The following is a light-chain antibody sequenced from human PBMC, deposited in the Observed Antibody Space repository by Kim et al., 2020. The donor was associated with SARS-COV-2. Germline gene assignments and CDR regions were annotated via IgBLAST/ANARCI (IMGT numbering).Light chain of an antibody. J-gene: IGKJ1*01. CDR1: QAISSF. Sequence: DIQLTQSPSFLSASVGDRVTLTCRASQAISSFLAWYQQKPGKAPKLLIYAASTLQSGVPSRFSGSGSGTEFTLTISSLQPEDFATYYCQQLNSYPWTFGQGTKVEIK. CDR3: QQLNSYPWT. V-gene: IGKV1-9*01. CDR2: AAS.